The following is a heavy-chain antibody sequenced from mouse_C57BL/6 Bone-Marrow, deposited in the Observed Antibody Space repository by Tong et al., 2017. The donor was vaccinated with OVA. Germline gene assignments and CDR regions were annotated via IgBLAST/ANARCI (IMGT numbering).Heavy chain of an antibody. V-gene: IGHV5-2*01. CDR3: ARRGYYGSRRWYFDV. Sequence: EVQLQESGGGLVQPGESLRLSCESNEYEFPSHDMSWVRKTPEKRLELVAAINSDGGSTYYPDTMERRFIISRDNTKKTLYLQMSSLRSEDTALYYCARRGYYGSRRWYFDVWGTGTTVTVSS. CDR2: INSDGGST. CDR1: EYEFPSHD. D-gene: IGHD1-1*01. J-gene: IGHJ1*03.